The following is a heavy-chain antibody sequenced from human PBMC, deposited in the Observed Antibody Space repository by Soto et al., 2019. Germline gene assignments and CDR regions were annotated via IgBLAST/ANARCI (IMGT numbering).Heavy chain of an antibody. CDR3: ARDPQPYYDFWSGSGSENWFDP. V-gene: IGHV3-21*01. J-gene: IGHJ5*02. D-gene: IGHD3-3*01. CDR1: GFTFSSYS. Sequence: PGGSLRHSCAASGFTFSSYSMNRVLQAPGKGLERVSSISSSSSYIYYADSVKGRFTISRDNAKNSLYLQMNSLRAEDTAVYYCARDPQPYYDFWSGSGSENWFDPWGQRTLVTVSS. CDR2: ISSSSSYI.